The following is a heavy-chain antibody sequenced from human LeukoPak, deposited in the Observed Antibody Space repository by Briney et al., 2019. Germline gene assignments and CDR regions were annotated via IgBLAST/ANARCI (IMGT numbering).Heavy chain of an antibody. CDR1: KFTFSIYW. CDR3: VKVMAAAGTKQFDDAFDV. J-gene: IGHJ3*01. V-gene: IGHV3-7*03. D-gene: IGHD6-13*01. Sequence: GGSLRLSCAASKFTFSIYWMGWARQAPGKGLEWVATINQDGSDKYYVGSVKGRFTISRDNAKNTLYLQMNSLRAEDMALYYCVKVMAAAGTKQFDDAFDVWGQGTMVIV. CDR2: INQDGSDK.